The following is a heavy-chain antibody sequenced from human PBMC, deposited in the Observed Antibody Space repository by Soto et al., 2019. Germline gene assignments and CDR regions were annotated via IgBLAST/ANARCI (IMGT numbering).Heavy chain of an antibody. V-gene: IGHV3-7*01. Sequence: GGSLRLSCAASGFTFSQDAMSWVRQAPGKGLEWVANIKQDGSEKYYVDSVKGRFTISRDNAKNSLYLQMNSLRAEDTAVYYCARGRRGVRGVRGPTNYYYYYMDVWGKGTTVTVSS. CDR3: ARGRRGVRGVRGPTNYYYYYMDV. J-gene: IGHJ6*03. CDR1: GFTFSQDA. CDR2: IKQDGSEK. D-gene: IGHD3-10*01.